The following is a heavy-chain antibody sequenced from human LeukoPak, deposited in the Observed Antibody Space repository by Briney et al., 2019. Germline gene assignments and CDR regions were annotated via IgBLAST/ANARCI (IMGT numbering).Heavy chain of an antibody. CDR1: GGSISSYY. CDR2: NYYSGHT. J-gene: IGHJ5*02. CDR3: ARDRFVDSGTIYNWFDP. V-gene: IGHV4-59*01. D-gene: IGHD3-10*01. Sequence: SETLSLPCTVSGGSISSYYWMWVREPPGKGLEWIGYNYYSGHTYYHPSLKSRVTISVDTSKNQFSLKLTSVTAADTAVYYCARDRFVDSGTIYNWFDPWGQGTLVTVSS.